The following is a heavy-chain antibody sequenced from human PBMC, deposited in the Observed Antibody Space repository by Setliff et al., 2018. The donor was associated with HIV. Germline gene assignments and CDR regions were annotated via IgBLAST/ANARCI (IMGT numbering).Heavy chain of an antibody. V-gene: IGHV4-61*09. CDR3: ARDPMYSSSGGLFDY. Sequence: SETLSLTCSVSGGSISSGSYYWTWIRQPAGKGPEWIGHIYTNGYTNYNPSLKSRVTISVDTSKNQFSLKLSSVTAADTAVYYCARDPMYSSSGGLFDYWGQGTLVTVSS. D-gene: IGHD6-6*01. J-gene: IGHJ4*02. CDR2: IYTNGYT. CDR1: GGSISSGSYY.